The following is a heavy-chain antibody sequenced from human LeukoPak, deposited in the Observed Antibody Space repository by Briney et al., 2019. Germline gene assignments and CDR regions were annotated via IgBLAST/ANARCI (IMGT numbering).Heavy chain of an antibody. Sequence: GGSLRLSCVASGITFDIHAMNWVRQAPGKGLEWVSGVSGSGDGTYYADSVKGRFTISRDNSKNTLYLHMTSLRAEDTAVYYCALGGTYFDYWGQGILVTVSS. CDR2: VSGSGDGT. CDR3: ALGGTYFDY. CDR1: GITFDIHA. D-gene: IGHD1-7*01. J-gene: IGHJ4*02. V-gene: IGHV3-23*01.